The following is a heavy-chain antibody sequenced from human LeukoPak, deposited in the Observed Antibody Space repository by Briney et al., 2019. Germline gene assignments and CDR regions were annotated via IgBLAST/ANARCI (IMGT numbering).Heavy chain of an antibody. CDR2: IIPIFGTA. D-gene: IGHD3-3*01. J-gene: IGHJ4*02. V-gene: IGHV1-69*05. CDR3: ATLEIFGVVKYNDY. Sequence: SVKVSCKASGGTFSSYVISWVRQAPGQGLEWMGRIIPIFGTANYAQKFQGRVTITTDESTSTAYMELSSLRSEDTAVYYCATLEIFGVVKYNDYWGQGTLVTVSS. CDR1: GGTFSSYV.